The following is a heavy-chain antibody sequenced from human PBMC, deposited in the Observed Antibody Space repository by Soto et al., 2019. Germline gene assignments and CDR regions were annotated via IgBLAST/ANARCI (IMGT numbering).Heavy chain of an antibody. CDR2: ISAYNGNT. D-gene: IGHD3-22*01. V-gene: IGHV1-18*04. CDR1: GYTFTSYG. Sequence: ASVKVSCKASGYTFTSYGISWVRQAPGQGLEWMGWISAYNGNTNYAQKLQGRVTMTTDTSTSTAYVELRSLRSDDTAVYYCARTYDSSGYGDPIDYWGQGTLVTVSS. J-gene: IGHJ4*02. CDR3: ARTYDSSGYGDPIDY.